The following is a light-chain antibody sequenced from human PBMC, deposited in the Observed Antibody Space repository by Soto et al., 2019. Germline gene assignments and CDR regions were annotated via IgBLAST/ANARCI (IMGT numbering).Light chain of an antibody. CDR1: QGTTNY. V-gene: IGKV1-9*01. Sequence: DVQLTQSPSFLSASVGDRVTITCRASQGTTNYLAWYQQKPGKAPKPLIYTASTLQSGVPSRFSGSGAGAEFTLTITGLQPEDFATYFCQQFHTYPWTFGQGTKVDIK. CDR2: TAS. J-gene: IGKJ1*01. CDR3: QQFHTYPWT.